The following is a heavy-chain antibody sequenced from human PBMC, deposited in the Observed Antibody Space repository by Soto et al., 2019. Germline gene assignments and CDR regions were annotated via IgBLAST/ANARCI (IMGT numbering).Heavy chain of an antibody. D-gene: IGHD3-3*01. CDR1: GFTFSSYA. Sequence: GGSLRLSCAASGFTFSSYAMSWVRQAPGKGLEWVSAISGSGGSTYYADSVKGRFTISRDNSKNTLYLQMNSLRAEDTAVYYCALCGFGVEDYYYGMDVWGQGTTVTVSS. CDR2: ISGSGGST. CDR3: ALCGFGVEDYYYGMDV. V-gene: IGHV3-23*01. J-gene: IGHJ6*02.